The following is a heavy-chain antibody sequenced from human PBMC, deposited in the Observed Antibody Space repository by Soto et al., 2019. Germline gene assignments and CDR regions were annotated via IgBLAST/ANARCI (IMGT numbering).Heavy chain of an antibody. D-gene: IGHD6-13*01. V-gene: IGHV6-1*01. CDR1: GDSVSSNRAA. CDR3: VRGIDSSFDY. J-gene: IGHJ4*01. CDR2: TYCRSKWSN. Sequence: PSQTLSLTRAISGDSVSSNRAAWTWVRQSPSRGLEWLGRTYCRSKWSNDYALSVNSRITINPDTSKNQFSLQLNSVTTEDTAVYYCVRGIDSSFDYWGHGTLVIVSS.